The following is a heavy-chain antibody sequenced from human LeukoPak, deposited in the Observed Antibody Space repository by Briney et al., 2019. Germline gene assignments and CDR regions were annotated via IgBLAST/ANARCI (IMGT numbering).Heavy chain of an antibody. CDR3: ARGLGGSYYVFDY. D-gene: IGHD1-26*01. CDR2: IFPADSDA. Sequence: GESLKISCKGSGYSFNSFWIGWVRQMPGKGLERMGIIFPADSDARYSPSFQGQVTISVDRSISTAYLQWSSLKASDSAIYYCARGLGGSYYVFDYWGQGTLVTVSS. CDR1: GYSFNSFW. J-gene: IGHJ4*02. V-gene: IGHV5-51*01.